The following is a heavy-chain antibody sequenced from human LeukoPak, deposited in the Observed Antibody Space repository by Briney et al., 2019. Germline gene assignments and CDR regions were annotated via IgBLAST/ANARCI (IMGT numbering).Heavy chain of an antibody. D-gene: IGHD6-13*01. CDR2: INHSGST. CDR1: GGSFSCYY. Sequence: SETLSLTCAVYGGSFSCYYWSWIRQPPGKGLEWIGEINHSGSTNYNPSLKSRVTISVDTSKNQFSLKLSSVTAADTAVYYCARGPHVAAGYYYYYYMDVWGKGTTVPVSS. CDR3: ARGPHVAAGYYYYYYMDV. J-gene: IGHJ6*03. V-gene: IGHV4-34*01.